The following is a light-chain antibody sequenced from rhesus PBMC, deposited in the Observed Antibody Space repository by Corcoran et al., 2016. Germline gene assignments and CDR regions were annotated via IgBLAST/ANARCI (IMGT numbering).Light chain of an antibody. CDR1: SNNVAYQG. CDR2: RNN. CDR3: SAWDSSLNAHV. V-gene: IGLV10-114*01. Sequence: QAGLTQPPSVSKALRQTVTLTCTGNSNNVAYQGAAWLQQQGHPPKLLSHRNNNRPSGISERFSASRSGNTASLTITGLQPEDEADDYCSAWDSSLNAHVFGSGTKLTVL. J-gene: IGLJ6*01.